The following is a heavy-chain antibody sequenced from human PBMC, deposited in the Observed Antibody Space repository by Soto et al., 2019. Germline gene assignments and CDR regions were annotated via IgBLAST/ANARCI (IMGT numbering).Heavy chain of an antibody. Sequence: ASVKVSCKASGYTFTSYAMHWVRQAPGQRLEWMGWINAGNGNTKYSQKFQGRVTITRDTSASTAYMELSSLSSVTAADTAVYYCARDRWEAYYYYGMDVWGQGTTVTVSS. D-gene: IGHD1-26*01. J-gene: IGHJ6*02. CDR1: GYTFTSYA. CDR3: ARDRWEAYYYYGMDV. V-gene: IGHV1-3*01. CDR2: INAGNGNT.